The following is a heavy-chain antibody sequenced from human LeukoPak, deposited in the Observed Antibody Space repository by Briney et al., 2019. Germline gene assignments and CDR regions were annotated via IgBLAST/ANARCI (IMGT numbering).Heavy chain of an antibody. CDR3: ARLEYYYQHRFDY. D-gene: IGHD3-10*01. CDR2: IYYSGST. CDR1: GGSISSSSYS. J-gene: IGHJ4*02. Sequence: PSETLSLTCTVSGGSISSSSYSWGWIRQPPGKGLEWIGRIYYSGSTYYNPSLKSRVTISVDTSKNQFSLKLSSVTAADTAVYYCARLEYYYQHRFDYRGQGTLVTVSS. V-gene: IGHV4-39*01.